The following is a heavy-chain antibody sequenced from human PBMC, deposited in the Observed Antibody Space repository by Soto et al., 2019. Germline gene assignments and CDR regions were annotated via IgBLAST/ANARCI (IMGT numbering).Heavy chain of an antibody. CDR3: AREGRWLQFRYFDY. CDR2: IYYSGST. D-gene: IGHD5-12*01. V-gene: IGHV4-59*01. Sequence: PSETLTLTCTVSGGSISSYYWSWIRQPPGKGLEWIGYIYYSGSTNYNPSPKSRVTISVDTSKNQFSLKLSSVTAADTAVYYCAREGRWLQFRYFDYWGQGTLVTVSS. CDR1: GGSISSYY. J-gene: IGHJ4*02.